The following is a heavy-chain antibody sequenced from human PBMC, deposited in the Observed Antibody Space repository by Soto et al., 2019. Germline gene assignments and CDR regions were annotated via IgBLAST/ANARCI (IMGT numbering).Heavy chain of an antibody. CDR3: ARDQMPTIDY. V-gene: IGHV3-74*01. CDR1: GFTFSSYW. Sequence: EVQLVESGGGLVQPGGSLRLSCAASGFTFSSYWMHWVRQAPGKGLVWVSRINSDGGTSYADSVKGRFTISRDNAKNTLYLPMNSLRAEDTAVYYCARDQMPTIDYWGQGTLVTVSS. CDR2: INSDGGT. D-gene: IGHD1-26*01. J-gene: IGHJ4*02.